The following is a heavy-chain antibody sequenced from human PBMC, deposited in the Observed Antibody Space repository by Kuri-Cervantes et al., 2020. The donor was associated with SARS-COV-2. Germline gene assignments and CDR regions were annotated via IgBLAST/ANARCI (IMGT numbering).Heavy chain of an antibody. CDR2: ISYDGKKK. D-gene: IGHD2-21*01. Sequence: LSLTCAASGFNFSRTDMHWVRQAPGKGLEWVAVISYDGKKKKCIGSGKGRFTISRDNSQNTAYLRMTNLRSEDTAMYYCAKDHFGVHDFWGQGSLVTVSS. V-gene: IGHV3-30*18. J-gene: IGHJ4*02. CDR1: GFNFSRTD. CDR3: AKDHFGVHDF.